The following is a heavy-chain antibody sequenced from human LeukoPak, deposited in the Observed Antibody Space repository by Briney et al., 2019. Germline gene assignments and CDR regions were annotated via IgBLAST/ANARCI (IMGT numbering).Heavy chain of an antibody. V-gene: IGHV3-23*01. CDR2: ITGGGGST. CDR3: AKDTSTRWYSSKPLPGDY. Sequence: PGGSLRLSCAASGFTFSSYAMTWVRQAPGKGLEWVSGITGGGGSTYYADSVKGRFTISRDNSKDTLYLQMSSLRAEDTAIYYCAKDTSTRWYSSKPLPGDYWGQGTLVTVST. D-gene: IGHD6-13*01. CDR1: GFTFSSYA. J-gene: IGHJ4*02.